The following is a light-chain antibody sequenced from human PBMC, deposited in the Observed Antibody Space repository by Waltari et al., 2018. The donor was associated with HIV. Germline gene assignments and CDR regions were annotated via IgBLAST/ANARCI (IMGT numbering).Light chain of an antibody. Sequence: QSALTQPHSVSGSPGQSVTISCTGTSSDVGGFKYVSWYQQHPGKAPQFIVYDVNKRPSGVPDRFAGSKSGNTASLTISGLQAEDEADYYCCAYAGSYNLIFGGGTRVTVL. J-gene: IGLJ2*01. CDR1: SSDVGGFKY. V-gene: IGLV2-11*01. CDR3: CAYAGSYNLI. CDR2: DVN.